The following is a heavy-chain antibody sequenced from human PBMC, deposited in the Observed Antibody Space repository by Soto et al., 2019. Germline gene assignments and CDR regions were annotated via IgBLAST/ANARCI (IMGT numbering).Heavy chain of an antibody. CDR2: INAGNGNT. Sequence: QRLEWMGWINAGNGNTKYSQKLQGRVTITRDTSASTAYMELSSLRSEDTAVYYCARCGIRYFDWQAFDYWGQGTLVTGSS. D-gene: IGHD3-9*01. J-gene: IGHJ4*02. CDR3: ARCGIRYFDWQAFDY. V-gene: IGHV1-3*01.